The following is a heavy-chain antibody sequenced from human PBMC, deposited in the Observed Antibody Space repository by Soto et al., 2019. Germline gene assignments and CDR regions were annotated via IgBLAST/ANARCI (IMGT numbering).Heavy chain of an antibody. CDR2: ISAYNGNT. Sequence: ASVKVSCKASGYTFTSYGISWLRQAPGQGLEWMGWISAYNGNTNYAQKLQGRVTMTTDTSTSTAYMELRSLRSDDTAVYYCASDPGYYYDSSGSPDAFDIWGQGTMVTVSS. D-gene: IGHD3-22*01. CDR1: GYTFTSYG. CDR3: ASDPGYYYDSSGSPDAFDI. J-gene: IGHJ3*02. V-gene: IGHV1-18*04.